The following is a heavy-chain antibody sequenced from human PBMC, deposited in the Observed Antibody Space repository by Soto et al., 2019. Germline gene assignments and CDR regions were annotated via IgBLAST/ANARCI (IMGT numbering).Heavy chain of an antibody. CDR3: DAVTAIRPILDY. CDR1: GGSVSSNTFY. Sequence: KPSKTLSLTCSVSGGSVSSNTFYWGWIRQTPGRGLEWIGSVLQSGNNYYNPSFKSRLSISVDTSKNQFSLRLTSLTAADTAVYYCDAVTAIRPILDYRGEGVLVTVFS. CDR2: VLQSGNN. J-gene: IGHJ4*01. V-gene: IGHV4-39*07. D-gene: IGHD2-21*02.